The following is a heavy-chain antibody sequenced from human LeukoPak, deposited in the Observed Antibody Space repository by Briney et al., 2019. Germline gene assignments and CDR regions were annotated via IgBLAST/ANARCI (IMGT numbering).Heavy chain of an antibody. J-gene: IGHJ4*02. CDR1: GFTFSSYW. Sequence: GGSLRLSCAASGFTFSSYWMSWVRQAPGKGLEWVANIKQDGSEKNYVDSVKGRFTISRDNAKNSMSLQMNSLRAEDTAVYYCARDASSSSHPQTFDYWGQGTLVTVSS. CDR3: ARDASSSSHPQTFDY. V-gene: IGHV3-7*01. CDR2: IKQDGSEK. D-gene: IGHD6-6*01.